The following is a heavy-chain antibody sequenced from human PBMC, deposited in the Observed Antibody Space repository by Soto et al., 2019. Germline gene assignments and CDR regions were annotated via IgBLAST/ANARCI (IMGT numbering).Heavy chain of an antibody. CDR3: ARGGHIVATIPNYYMDV. V-gene: IGHV1-46*03. J-gene: IGHJ6*03. Sequence: GASVKVSCKASGYTFTSYYMHWVRQAPGQGLEWMGIINPSGGSTSYAQKFQGRVTMSRDTSTSTVYMELSSLRSEDTAVYYCARGGHIVATIPNYYMDVWGKGTTGTVSS. CDR1: GYTFTSYY. D-gene: IGHD5-12*01. CDR2: INPSGGST.